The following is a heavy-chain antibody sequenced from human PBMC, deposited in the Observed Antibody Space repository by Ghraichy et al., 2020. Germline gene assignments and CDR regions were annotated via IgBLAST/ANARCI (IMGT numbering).Heavy chain of an antibody. CDR3: ARGFPDPYFWSAVDRASSYYVMDL. CDR2: IRPSNGKT. D-gene: IGHD3-3*01. Sequence: ASVKVSCRASGDTFPSFAITWVRQARGQGLEWMGWIRPSNGKTQFRQAIQGRVTMTTDRSTNTVYMELRGLRSDDTAVYYCARGFPDPYFWSAVDRASSYYVMDLWGQGTTVTVSS. V-gene: IGHV1-18*01. J-gene: IGHJ6*02. CDR1: GDTFPSFA.